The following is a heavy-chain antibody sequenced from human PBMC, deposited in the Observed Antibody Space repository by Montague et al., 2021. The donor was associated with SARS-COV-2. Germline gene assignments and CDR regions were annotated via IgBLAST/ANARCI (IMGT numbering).Heavy chain of an antibody. V-gene: IGHV3-21*01. J-gene: IGHJ5*02. CDR3: ARDLVATIMSGWFDP. CDR2: ISSSSSYI. D-gene: IGHD5-12*01. CDR1: GFTFSSYS. Sequence: SLRLSCAASGFTFSSYSMNWVRQAPGKGLEWVSSISSSSSYIYYADSVKGRFTISRDNAKNSLYLQMNSLRAEDTAVYHCARDLVATIMSGWFDPWGQGTLVAVSS.